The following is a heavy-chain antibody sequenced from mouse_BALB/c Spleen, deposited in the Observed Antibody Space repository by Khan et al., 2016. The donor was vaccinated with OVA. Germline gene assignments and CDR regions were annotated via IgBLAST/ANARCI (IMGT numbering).Heavy chain of an antibody. CDR1: GYTFTDYA. J-gene: IGHJ3*01. CDR3: VRGGKFAY. Sequence: QVQLKESGAELVRPGVSVKISCKASGYTFTDYAMHWVKQRHAKSLEWIGVISTNYGDADYNQKFQGKASMTVDRSSSTVYMELARLTSEDSAIYYCVRGGKFAYWGQGTLVTGSA. D-gene: IGHD1-1*02. V-gene: IGHV1S137*01. CDR2: ISTNYGDA.